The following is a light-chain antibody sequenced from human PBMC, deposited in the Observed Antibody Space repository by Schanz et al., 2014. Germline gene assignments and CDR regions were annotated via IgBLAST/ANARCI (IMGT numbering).Light chain of an antibody. CDR1: QSVHRNY. CDR2: GTS. J-gene: IGKJ1*01. Sequence: EIVLTQSPGTLSLSPGERATLSCRASQSVHRNYLAWHQQKPGQAPRLLIYGTSIRATGIPDRFSGSGSGTDFTLTISRLEPEDFAVYYCQQFYDTVWTFGQGTKVEIK. CDR3: QQFYDTVWT. V-gene: IGKV3-20*01.